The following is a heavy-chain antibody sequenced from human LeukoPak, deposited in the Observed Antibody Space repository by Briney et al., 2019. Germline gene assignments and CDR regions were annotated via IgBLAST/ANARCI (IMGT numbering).Heavy chain of an antibody. CDR3: ARLFHPALSGNYPFDY. CDR2: IYYSGST. D-gene: IGHD1-26*01. CDR1: GGSINSYY. J-gene: IGHJ4*02. Sequence: KPSETLSLTCTVCGGSINSYYWSWIRQPPGKGLEWIAYIYYSGSTSYNPSLKSRVTISVDTSKNQFSLKLNSVTAADTAMYYCARLFHPALSGNYPFDYWGQGTLVTVSS. V-gene: IGHV4-59*01.